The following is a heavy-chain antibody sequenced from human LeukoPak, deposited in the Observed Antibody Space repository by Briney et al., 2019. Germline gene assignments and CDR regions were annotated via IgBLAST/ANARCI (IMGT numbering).Heavy chain of an antibody. D-gene: IGHD6-6*01. V-gene: IGHV4-34*01. CDR2: INHSGST. CDR1: GGSFSGYY. J-gene: IGHJ5*02. Sequence: PSETLSLTCAVYGGSFSGYYCSWICQPPGKGREGIGEINHSGSTNYNPSLKSRVTISVDTSKNQFSLQLSSVTAADTAVYYCARASFIAARPYDPWGQGTLVTVSS. CDR3: ARASFIAARPYDP.